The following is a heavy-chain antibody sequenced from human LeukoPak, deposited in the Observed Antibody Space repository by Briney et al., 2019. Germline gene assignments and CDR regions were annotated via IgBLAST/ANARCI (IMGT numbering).Heavy chain of an antibody. CDR1: GVTFSSYA. CDR2: IIPIFGTA. V-gene: IGHV1-69*05. J-gene: IGHJ4*02. D-gene: IGHD5-12*01. Sequence: SVKVSCKASGVTFSSYAISWVRQAPGQGLEWMGGIIPIFGTANYAQKFQGRVTITTDESTSTAYMELSSLRSEDTAVYYCARGSGYSGRNDYWGQGTLVTVSS. CDR3: ARGSGYSGRNDY.